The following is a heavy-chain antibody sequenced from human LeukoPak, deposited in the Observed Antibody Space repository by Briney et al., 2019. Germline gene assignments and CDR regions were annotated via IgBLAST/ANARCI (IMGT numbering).Heavy chain of an antibody. V-gene: IGHV1-2*02. CDR1: GYTFTGYF. CDR3: ARVHATGYFSLDLGY. J-gene: IGHJ4*02. CDR2: INPNTGCT. D-gene: IGHD3-9*01. Sequence: ASVSLSCTASGYTFTGYFMHWVRQAPGPGLDWMGWINPNTGCTKYAQKFQGRVTMTRDTSIGKAYMELRTVTSDDTAVYFCARVHATGYFSLDLGYWGQGTLVTVSS.